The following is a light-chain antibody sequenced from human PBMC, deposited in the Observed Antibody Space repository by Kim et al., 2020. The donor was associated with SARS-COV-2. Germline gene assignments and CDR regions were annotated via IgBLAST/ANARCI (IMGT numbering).Light chain of an antibody. Sequence: APGKTARSTCEGENIGTNSLHWYQQKAGQAPVLVIHYDRDRPSGIPERFSGSKSGDTATLAISRVEAGDEADYYCQVWDSTTDHGVFGGGTQLTVL. CDR3: QVWDSTTDHGV. V-gene: IGLV3-21*04. CDR2: YDR. CDR1: NIGTNS. J-gene: IGLJ2*01.